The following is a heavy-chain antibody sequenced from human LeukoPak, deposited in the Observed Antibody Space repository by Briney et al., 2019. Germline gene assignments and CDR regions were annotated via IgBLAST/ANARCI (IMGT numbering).Heavy chain of an antibody. CDR2: IYYSGST. D-gene: IGHD4-17*01. V-gene: IGHV4-59*01. Sequence: PSETLSLTCTVSGGSISSYYWSWIRQPPGKGLEWIGYIYYSGSTNYNPSLKSRVTIPVDTSKNQFSLKLSSVTAADTAVYYCAIAADYGDYDPTFDYCGQGTLVTVSS. CDR1: GGSISSYY. CDR3: AIAADYGDYDPTFDY. J-gene: IGHJ4*02.